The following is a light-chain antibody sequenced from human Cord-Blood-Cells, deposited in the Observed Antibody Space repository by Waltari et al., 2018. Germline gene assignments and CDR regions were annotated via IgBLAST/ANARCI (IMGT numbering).Light chain of an antibody. V-gene: IGLV2-23*01. CDR2: EGS. CDR3: CSYAGSSTVV. J-gene: IGLJ2*01. CDR1: SSDVGSYNL. Sequence: QSALTQPASVSGSPGQSITISCTGTSSDVGSYNLVSWYQQHPGKAPKLMIYEGSKRRSGVSQRFSSPTSGHTASLTTSGPQAADEADYYFCSYAGSSTVVFGRGTKLTIL.